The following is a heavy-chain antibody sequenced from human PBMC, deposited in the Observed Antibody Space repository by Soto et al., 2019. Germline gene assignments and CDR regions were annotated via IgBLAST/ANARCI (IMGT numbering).Heavy chain of an antibody. J-gene: IGHJ3*02. CDR2: INHNSGGT. CDR3: ARAEVGDIVVVPAAIFAFDI. CDR1: GYTFTGYY. Sequence: ASVKVSCKASGYTFTGYYMHWVRQAPGQGLEWMGWINHNSGGTNYAQKFQGWVTMTRDTSISTAYMELSRLRSDDTAVYYCARAEVGDIVVVPAAIFAFDIWGQGTMVTVSS. D-gene: IGHD2-2*01. V-gene: IGHV1-2*04.